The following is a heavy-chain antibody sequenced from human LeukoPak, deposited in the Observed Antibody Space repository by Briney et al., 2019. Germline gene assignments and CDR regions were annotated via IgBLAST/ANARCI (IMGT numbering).Heavy chain of an antibody. Sequence: SETLSLTCTVSGGSIDSNSWTWIRQPPGKGLEWSGYIYYSGTTNYNPPLKSRVTMSVDMSKNQFSLKLSSVTAADTAVYYCARRSSSWKNWFDPWGQGTLVTVSS. CDR3: ARRSSSWKNWFDP. V-gene: IGHV4-59*01. D-gene: IGHD6-13*01. J-gene: IGHJ5*02. CDR1: GGSIDSNS. CDR2: IYYSGTT.